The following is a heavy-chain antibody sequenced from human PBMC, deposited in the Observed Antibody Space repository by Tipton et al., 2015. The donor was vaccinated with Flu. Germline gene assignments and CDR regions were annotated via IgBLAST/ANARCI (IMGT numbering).Heavy chain of an antibody. CDR1: GYSFSSYW. D-gene: IGHD2-21*01. Sequence: QLVQSGAEVKKPGESLRISCKGSGYSFSSYWISWVRQMPGKGLEWMGKIDPANFYTNYSPSFQGHVTISADKSIGPAYLQWSSLKASDTGMYYCAILYCGGDCYHDAIDIWGQGTMFTVSS. CDR3: AILYCGGDCYHDAIDI. J-gene: IGHJ3*02. V-gene: IGHV5-10-1*01. CDR2: IDPANFYT.